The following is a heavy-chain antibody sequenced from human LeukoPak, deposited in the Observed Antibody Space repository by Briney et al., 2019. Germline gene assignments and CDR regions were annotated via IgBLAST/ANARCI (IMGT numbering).Heavy chain of an antibody. CDR1: GGFISSYY. CDR2: IYYSGST. J-gene: IGHJ4*02. Sequence: SETLSLTCTVSGGFISSYYWSWIRQPPGKGLEWIGYIYYSGSTNYNPSLKSRVTISVDTSKNQFSLKLSSVTAADTAVYYCARHSSGSADIFDSWGQGTLVTVSS. V-gene: IGHV4-59*08. D-gene: IGHD3-10*01. CDR3: ARHSSGSADIFDS.